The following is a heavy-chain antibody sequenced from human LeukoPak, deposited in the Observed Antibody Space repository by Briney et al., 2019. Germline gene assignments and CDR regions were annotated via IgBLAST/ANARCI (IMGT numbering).Heavy chain of an antibody. J-gene: IGHJ4*02. V-gene: IGHV3-9*01. CDR2: ISWNSGSI. CDR3: AKDIGGNSAY. Sequence: PGGSLRLSCAASGFIFDDYAIHWVRQAPGKGLEWVSGISWNSGSIGYADSVKGRFTISRDNAKNSLYLQMNSLRTEDTALYYCAKDIGGNSAYWGQGTLVTVSS. D-gene: IGHD4-23*01. CDR1: GFIFDDYA.